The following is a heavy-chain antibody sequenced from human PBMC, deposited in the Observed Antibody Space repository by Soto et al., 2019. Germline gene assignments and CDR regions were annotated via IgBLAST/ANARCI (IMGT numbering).Heavy chain of an antibody. CDR2: IIPIFGTA. CDR1: GGTFSSYS. D-gene: IGHD6-6*01. CDR3: ARGFLKESIAARNYYYYGMDV. V-gene: IGHV1-69*13. J-gene: IGHJ6*02. Sequence: SVKVSCKASGGTFSSYSISWGRQAPGQRVEWMGGIIPIFGTANYAQKFQGRVTITADESTSTAYMELSSLRSEDTAVYYCARGFLKESIAARNYYYYGMDVWGQGTTVTVSS.